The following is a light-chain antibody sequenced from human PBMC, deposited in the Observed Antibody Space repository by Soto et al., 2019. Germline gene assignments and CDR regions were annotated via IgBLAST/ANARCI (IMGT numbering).Light chain of an antibody. CDR1: QSISSW. J-gene: IGKJ1*01. V-gene: IGKV1-5*01. CDR2: DAS. CDR3: QQYTA. Sequence: DIQMTQSPSTLSATAGDRVTITCRASQSISSWLAWYQHKPGKAPKLLIYDASNLDSGVPSRFSGSGSGTEFTLTISSLQPDDFATYYCQQYTAFGQGTKVDIK.